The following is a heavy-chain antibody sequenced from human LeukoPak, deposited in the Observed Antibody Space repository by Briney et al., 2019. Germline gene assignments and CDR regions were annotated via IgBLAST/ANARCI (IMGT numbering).Heavy chain of an antibody. CDR1: GFTFSSYA. V-gene: IGHV3-23*01. CDR2: ISGSGGST. Sequence: QTGGSLRLSCAASGFTFSSYAMSWVRQAPGKGLEWVSAISGSGGSTYYAESVKGRSTISRDNSKNTLYLQMNSLRAEDTAVYYCAKDMSIFGVVANDAFDIWGQGTMVTVSS. CDR3: AKDMSIFGVVANDAFDI. D-gene: IGHD3-3*01. J-gene: IGHJ3*02.